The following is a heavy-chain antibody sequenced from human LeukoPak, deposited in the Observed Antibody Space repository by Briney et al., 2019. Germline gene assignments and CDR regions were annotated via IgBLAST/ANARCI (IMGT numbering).Heavy chain of an antibody. D-gene: IGHD1-14*01. CDR1: GFTFYDYA. CDR3: VRGPRYNKSVYYFHMDV. Sequence: PRRSLRLSCAASGFTFYDYAMHWVRQSPGKGREWVSGRNSGSIGYAYSLNGRFTISRDNYKNSLFLQLNSLRAEDTALYYRVRGPRYNKSVYYFHMDVWGKGTTVTVSS. J-gene: IGHJ6*03. V-gene: IGHV3-9*01. CDR2: RNSGSI.